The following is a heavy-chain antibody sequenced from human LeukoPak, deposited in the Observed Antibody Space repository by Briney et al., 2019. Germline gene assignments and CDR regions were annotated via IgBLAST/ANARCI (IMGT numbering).Heavy chain of an antibody. J-gene: IGHJ6*02. V-gene: IGHV3-23*01. Sequence: GGSLRLSCVVSGFTFSSFAMSWVRQAPGKGLEWVSAISGSGGSTYYADSVKGRFTISRDNSKNTLYLQMNSLRAEDTAVYYCAKLGYCSSTSCIPYYYYYYGMDVWGQGTTVTVSS. D-gene: IGHD2-2*01. CDR3: AKLGYCSSTSCIPYYYYYYGMDV. CDR1: GFTFSSFA. CDR2: ISGSGGST.